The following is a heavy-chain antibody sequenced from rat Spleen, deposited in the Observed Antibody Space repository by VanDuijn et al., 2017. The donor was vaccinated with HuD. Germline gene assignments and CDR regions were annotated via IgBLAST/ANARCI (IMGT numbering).Heavy chain of an antibody. CDR3: TRDGDYGYTFDY. Sequence: EVQLVESDGGLVQPGRSLKLSCAASGFTFSDYNMAWVRQAPKRGLEWVATISTSGGSTYYRDSVKGRFTISRDNAKSTLYLQMNSLRSEDTATYYCTRDGDYGYTFDYWGQGVMVTVSS. CDR1: GFTFSDYN. D-gene: IGHD1-9*01. CDR2: ISTSGGST. V-gene: IGHV5-27*01. J-gene: IGHJ2*01.